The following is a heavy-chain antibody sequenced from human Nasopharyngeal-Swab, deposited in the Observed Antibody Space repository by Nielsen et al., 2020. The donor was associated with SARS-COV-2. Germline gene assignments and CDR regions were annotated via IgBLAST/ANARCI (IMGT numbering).Heavy chain of an antibody. J-gene: IGHJ4*02. Sequence: GGSLRLSCAASGFTFSSYSMNWVRQAPGKGLEWVSSISGSSSYIYYADSVKGRFTISRDNAKNSLYPQMNSLRAEDTAVYYCARGGGSYLHFDYWGQGTLVTVSS. CDR1: GFTFSSYS. CDR3: ARGGGSYLHFDY. D-gene: IGHD1-26*01. V-gene: IGHV3-21*01. CDR2: ISGSSSYI.